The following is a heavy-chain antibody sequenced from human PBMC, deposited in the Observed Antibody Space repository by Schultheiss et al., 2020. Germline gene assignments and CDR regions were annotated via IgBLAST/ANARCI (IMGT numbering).Heavy chain of an antibody. Sequence: SETLSLTCIVSGASISSNNYCWGWIRQPPGKGLEWIGSISYNGNTYYTPSLKSRITISVDTPKNQVSLKLSSVTAADAAVYYCARLQLYDNTGTPESWGQGTLVTVSS. CDR2: ISYNGNT. V-gene: IGHV4-39*01. D-gene: IGHD3-22*01. CDR1: GASISSNNYC. J-gene: IGHJ5*02. CDR3: ARLQLYDNTGTPES.